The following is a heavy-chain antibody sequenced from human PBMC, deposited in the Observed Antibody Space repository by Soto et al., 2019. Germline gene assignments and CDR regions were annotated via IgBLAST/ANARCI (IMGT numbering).Heavy chain of an antibody. J-gene: IGHJ4*02. Sequence: ASENLSLTFAVPGCSISSGGYSWSWIRQPPGKGLEWIGYIYHSGSTYYNPSLKSRVTISVDRSKNQFSLKLSSVTAADTAVYYCATAPGPYWGQGTLVTVS. CDR3: ATAPGPY. CDR1: GCSISSGGYS. CDR2: IYHSGST. V-gene: IGHV4-30-2*01.